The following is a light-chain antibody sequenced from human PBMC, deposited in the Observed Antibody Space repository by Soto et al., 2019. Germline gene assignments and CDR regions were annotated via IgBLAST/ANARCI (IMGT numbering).Light chain of an antibody. CDR2: KAS. Sequence: DIQMTQSPSTLSASVGDRVAITCRASQSISSWLAWYQQKPGKAPKLLIYKASSLESGVPSRFSGSASGTEFTLTIISLQPDDFATYYCQQYNSYLYTFGQGTKLEIK. CDR1: QSISSW. J-gene: IGKJ2*01. V-gene: IGKV1-5*03. CDR3: QQYNSYLYT.